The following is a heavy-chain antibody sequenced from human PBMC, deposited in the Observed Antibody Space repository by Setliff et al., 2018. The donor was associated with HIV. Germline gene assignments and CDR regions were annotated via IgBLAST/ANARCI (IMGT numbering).Heavy chain of an antibody. D-gene: IGHD1-26*01. CDR2: IFHSGST. CDR3: ARQSSGSPEYFQH. J-gene: IGHJ1*01. CDR1: GYSISSGFF. Sequence: SETLSLTCDVSGYSISSGFFWGWIRQPPGKGLEWIGSIFHSGSTFYNPSLKSRVTISVDTSKNQFSLKVSSVTAADTAVYYCARQSSGSPEYFQHWGQGTLVTVSS. V-gene: IGHV4-38-2*01.